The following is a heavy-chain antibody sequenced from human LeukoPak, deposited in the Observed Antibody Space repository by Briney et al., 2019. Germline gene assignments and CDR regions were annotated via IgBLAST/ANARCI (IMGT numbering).Heavy chain of an antibody. D-gene: IGHD2-21*02. CDR1: GASIRGDGY. CDR2: IYDSVSP. V-gene: IGHV4-4*02. J-gene: IGHJ5*02. CDR3: ARNSSRTCTNTDCYPGGWLDT. Sequence: PSETLSLTCTVSGASIRGDGYWSWVRQPPGKGLEWIGEIYDSVSPNYGPSFKSRVIISVDTPKKQFSLKLTSVTAEDTAVYYCARNSSRTCTNTDCYPGGWLDTWGQGMVVTVSS.